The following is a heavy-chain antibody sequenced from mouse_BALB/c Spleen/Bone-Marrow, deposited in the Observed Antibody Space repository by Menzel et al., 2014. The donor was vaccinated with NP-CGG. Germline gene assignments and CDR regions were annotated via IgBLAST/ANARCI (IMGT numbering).Heavy chain of an antibody. D-gene: IGHD1-1*01. CDR2: IYPGDGDT. CDR3: ARSGYGSNYDY. V-gene: IGHV1-80*01. Sequence: QVQLQQSGAELVRPGSSVKISCKASGYVFSSYWMIWVRQRPGQGLEWIGQIYPGDGDTNYNGKFKGKATLTADKSSGTAYMQLSSLTSEDSAVYFCARSGYGSNYDYWGQGTTLTVSS. CDR1: GYVFSSYW. J-gene: IGHJ2*01.